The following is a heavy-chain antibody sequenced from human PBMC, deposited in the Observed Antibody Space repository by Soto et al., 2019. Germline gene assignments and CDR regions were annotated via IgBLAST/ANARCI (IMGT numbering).Heavy chain of an antibody. Sequence: PGESLKISCKGSGYSFTSYWIGWVRQMPGKGLEWMGIIYPGDSDTRYSPSFQGQVTISADKSISTAYLQWSGLKASDTAMYYCARHGGSSPPLSYYGMDVWGQGTTVTVSS. CDR1: GYSFTSYW. J-gene: IGHJ6*02. CDR2: IYPGDSDT. V-gene: IGHV5-51*01. D-gene: IGHD6-6*01. CDR3: ARHGGSSPPLSYYGMDV.